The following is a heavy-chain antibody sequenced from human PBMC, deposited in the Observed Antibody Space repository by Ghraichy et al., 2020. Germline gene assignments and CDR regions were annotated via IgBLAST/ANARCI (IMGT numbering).Heavy chain of an antibody. V-gene: IGHV3-7*01. CDR3: ARGGFGTSYYWEF. CDR1: GLTFSNYW. Sequence: GGSLRLSCAASGLTFSNYWMTWVRQTPGKGLQWVANINRDGTESYVMDAVKGRFSVSRDNAKRSLYLQMNSLRDEDTAVYYCARGGFGTSYYWEFWGLGTQVTVSS. D-gene: IGHD2-2*01. J-gene: IGHJ4*02. CDR2: INRDGTES.